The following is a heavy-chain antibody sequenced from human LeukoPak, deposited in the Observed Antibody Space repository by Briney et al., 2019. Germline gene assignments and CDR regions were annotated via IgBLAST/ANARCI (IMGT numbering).Heavy chain of an antibody. CDR3: ASMDYYNSSGYYYYFDY. Sequence: SVKVSCKASGGTFSSYAISWVRQAPGQGLEWMGGIIPIFGTANYAQKFQGRVTITADESTSTAYMELSSLRSEDTAVYYCASMDYYNSSGYYYYFDYWGQGTLVTVSS. CDR1: GGTFSSYA. D-gene: IGHD3-22*01. V-gene: IGHV1-69*13. J-gene: IGHJ4*02. CDR2: IIPIFGTA.